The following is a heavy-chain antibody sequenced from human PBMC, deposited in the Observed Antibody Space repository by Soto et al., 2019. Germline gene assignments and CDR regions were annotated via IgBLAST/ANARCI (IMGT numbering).Heavy chain of an antibody. Sequence: PCRSMTLSCAVCGFSFSSLAMNRVRQAPGKGLEWVSAISGSGGSTYYADSVKGRFTISRDNSKNTLYLQMNSLRAEDTAVYYCAKDVGYCGGGSCYRSDWFDPWGQGTLVTVSS. CDR2: ISGSGGST. CDR1: GFSFSSLA. D-gene: IGHD2-15*01. V-gene: IGHV3-23*01. CDR3: AKDVGYCGGGSCYRSDWFDP. J-gene: IGHJ5*02.